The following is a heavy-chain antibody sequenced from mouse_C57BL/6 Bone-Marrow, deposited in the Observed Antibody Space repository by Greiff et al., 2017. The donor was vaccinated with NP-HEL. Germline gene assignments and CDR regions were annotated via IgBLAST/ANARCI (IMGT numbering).Heavy chain of an antibody. Sequence: QVHVKQPGAELVKPGASVKLSCKASGYTFTSYWMHWVKQRPGQGLEWIEMIHPNSGSTNYNEKFKSKATLTVDKSSSTAYMQLSSLTSEDSAVYYCARWGYSIWFAYWGQGTLVTVSA. D-gene: IGHD2-5*01. CDR3: ARWGYSIWFAY. J-gene: IGHJ3*01. V-gene: IGHV1-64*01. CDR1: GYTFTSYW. CDR2: IHPNSGST.